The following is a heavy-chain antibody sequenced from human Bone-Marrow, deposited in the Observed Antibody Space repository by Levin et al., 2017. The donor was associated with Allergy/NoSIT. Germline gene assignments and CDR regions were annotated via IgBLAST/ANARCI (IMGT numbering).Heavy chain of an antibody. V-gene: IGHV4-61*01. Sequence: GSLRLSCTASGCSVSSGTYYWNWILQPPGKGREWIGYIYYSVSTNYNPSLKSRVTISVDTAKNQFSLKLRSVTAADADVYYCASGPWMTHGHHDAFDIWGQGTMVTVSS. D-gene: IGHD2-2*03. CDR3: ASGPWMTHGHHDAFDI. CDR1: GCSVSSGTYY. J-gene: IGHJ3*02. CDR2: IYYSVST.